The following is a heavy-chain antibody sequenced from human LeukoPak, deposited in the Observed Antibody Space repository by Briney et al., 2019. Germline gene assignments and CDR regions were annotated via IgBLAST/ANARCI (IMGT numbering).Heavy chain of an antibody. CDR3: ARGFGGGI. CDR2: ISSSSSYI. Sequence: GGSLRLSCAASGFTFSSYNMNWVRQAPGKGLEWVSFISSSSSYINYADSVKGRFTISRDNAKNSLYLQMNSLRAEDTAVYYCARGFGGGIWGQGTMVTVSS. J-gene: IGHJ3*02. CDR1: GFTFSSYN. V-gene: IGHV3-21*01. D-gene: IGHD3-10*01.